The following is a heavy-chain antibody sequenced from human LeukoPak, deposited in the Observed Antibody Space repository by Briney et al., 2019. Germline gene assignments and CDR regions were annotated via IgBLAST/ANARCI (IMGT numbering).Heavy chain of an antibody. CDR2: ISSSGSTI. D-gene: IGHD5-18*01. V-gene: IGHV3-11*04. Sequence: PGGSLRLSCAASGFRFSDYYMSWIRQAPGKGLEGVSHISSSGSTIYYADSVKGRFTISRDNAKSSLYLQMNSLRAEDTAVYYCARCGGRGYSYGYPSYYYYMDVWGKGTTVTVSS. J-gene: IGHJ6*03. CDR3: ARCGGRGYSYGYPSYYYYMDV. CDR1: GFRFSDYY.